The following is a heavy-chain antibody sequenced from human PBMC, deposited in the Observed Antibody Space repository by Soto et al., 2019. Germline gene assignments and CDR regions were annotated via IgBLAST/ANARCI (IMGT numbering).Heavy chain of an antibody. CDR1: GGSISSGDYY. CDR2: IYYSGST. Sequence: QVQLQESGPGLVKPSQTLSLTCTVSGGSISSGDYYWSWIRQPPGKGLEWLWYIYYSGSTYYNPSLKSRVTISVDTSTNQFSLKLSSVTAADTAVYYCARTLVGDYCGGDCYSPVFDYWGQGTLVTVSS. J-gene: IGHJ4*02. V-gene: IGHV4-30-4*01. CDR3: ARTLVGDYCGGDCYSPVFDY. D-gene: IGHD2-21*02.